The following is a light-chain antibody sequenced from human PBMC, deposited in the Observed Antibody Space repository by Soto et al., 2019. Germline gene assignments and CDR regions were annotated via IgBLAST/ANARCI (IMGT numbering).Light chain of an antibody. CDR3: QTWGTGKGV. J-gene: IGLJ2*01. Sequence: QSALTQSPSAPPSLGASVKPTGPLSRGQGSYAIAWHQQQPEKGPRYLMKLNSDGSHSKGDGIPDRFSGSSSGAERYLTISSLQSEDEADYYCQTWGTGKGVFGGGTKVTVL. CDR1: RGQGSYA. CDR2: LNSDGSH. V-gene: IGLV4-69*01.